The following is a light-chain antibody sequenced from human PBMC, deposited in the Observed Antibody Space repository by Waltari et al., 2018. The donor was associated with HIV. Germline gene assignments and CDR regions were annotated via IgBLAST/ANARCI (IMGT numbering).Light chain of an antibody. V-gene: IGLV3-19*01. CDR2: GKN. CDR3: HSRDSSGYSYV. Sequence: SSELTQDPDVSVALGQTLKITCQGDSLRSYYANWYQQNPGQAPVLVLHGKNSRPSGVPDRFSGSTSGSTASLTITGAQAEDEAVYHCHSRDSSGYSYVFGNGTQVTVL. CDR1: SLRSYY. J-gene: IGLJ1*01.